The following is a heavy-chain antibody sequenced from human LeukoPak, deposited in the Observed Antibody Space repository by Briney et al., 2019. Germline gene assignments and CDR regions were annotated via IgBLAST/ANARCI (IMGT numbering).Heavy chain of an antibody. CDR3: ASNPPRTGDFNS. J-gene: IGHJ4*02. CDR1: GYTFTSYA. Sequence: GASVKVSCKASGYTFTSYAMHWVRQAPGQRLEWMGWINAGNGNTKYSQKFQGRVTITRDTSASTAYMELSSLRSEDTAAYYCASNPPRTGDFNSWGQGALVTVSS. CDR2: INAGNGNT. V-gene: IGHV1-3*01. D-gene: IGHD7-27*01.